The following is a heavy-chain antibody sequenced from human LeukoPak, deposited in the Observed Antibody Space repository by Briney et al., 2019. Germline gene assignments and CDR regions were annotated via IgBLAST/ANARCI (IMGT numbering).Heavy chain of an antibody. D-gene: IGHD2/OR15-2a*01. Sequence: SGTLSLTCTVSGASISNHYWSWIRQSPGKGLEWIGYVHHNGDTNYNPSLKSRVATSVDTSRNQFSLTLYSVSAADTAVYYCARGSTRADDYWGQGTLVTVSS. CDR3: ARGSTRADDY. J-gene: IGHJ4*02. CDR2: VHHNGDT. V-gene: IGHV4-59*11. CDR1: GASISNHY.